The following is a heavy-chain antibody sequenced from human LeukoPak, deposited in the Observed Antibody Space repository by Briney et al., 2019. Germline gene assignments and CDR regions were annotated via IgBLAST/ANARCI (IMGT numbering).Heavy chain of an antibody. CDR3: ARELVDIVVVVGAMTQPYYFDY. CDR1: GGSISSSNW. CDR2: IYRSGST. V-gene: IGHV4-4*02. J-gene: IGHJ4*02. Sequence: PSGTLSLTCAVSGGSISSSNWWSWVRQPPGKGLEWIGEIYRSGSTNYNPSLKSRVTISVDKSKNQFSLKLSSVTAADTAVYYCARELVDIVVVVGAMTQPYYFDYWGQGTLVTVSS. D-gene: IGHD2-15*01.